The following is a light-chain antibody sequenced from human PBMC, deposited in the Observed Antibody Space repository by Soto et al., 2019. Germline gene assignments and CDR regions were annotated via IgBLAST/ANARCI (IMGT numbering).Light chain of an antibody. CDR1: GDDIGGYNF. CDR2: DVT. J-gene: IGLJ1*01. V-gene: IGLV2-14*01. Sequence: GTGDDIGGYNFVSWYQHHPGKAPKLIIYDVTHRPSGVSERFSGSKSGFTASLTISGLQAEDESNYYCGSFTSISTYVFGTGTKVTVL. CDR3: GSFTSISTYV.